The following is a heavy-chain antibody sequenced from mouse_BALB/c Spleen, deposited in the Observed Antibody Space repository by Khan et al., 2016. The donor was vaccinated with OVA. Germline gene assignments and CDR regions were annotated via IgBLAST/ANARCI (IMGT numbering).Heavy chain of an antibody. J-gene: IGHJ2*01. CDR1: GYTFTDYS. V-gene: IGHV1S137*01. CDR2: IRTDSVNT. Sequence: VMLVESGPELVRPGVSVKISCKGSGYTFTDYSMHWVKQSHAKSIEWIGVIRTDSVNTNFNQKFKGKATLPVDTSSSKDSMELARMTSEDSAIYYCAIRDNLDYWGQGTTLTVSS. D-gene: IGHD3-3*01. CDR3: AIRDNLDY.